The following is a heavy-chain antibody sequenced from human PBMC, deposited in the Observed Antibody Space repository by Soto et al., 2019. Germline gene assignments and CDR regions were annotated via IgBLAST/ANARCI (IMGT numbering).Heavy chain of an antibody. D-gene: IGHD6-13*01. CDR3: ARERQQLVLYNWCDP. CDR2: IWYDGINK. V-gene: IGHV3-33*01. Sequence: QVQLVESGGGVVPPGRSLRLSCAASGFTFSSYGMHWFRQAPGKGLEWVAVIWYDGINKYYADSVKGRFTISRDNSKNTLYLQMNSLRAEDTAVYYCARERQQLVLYNWCDPWGQGTLVTVSS. CDR1: GFTFSSYG. J-gene: IGHJ5*02.